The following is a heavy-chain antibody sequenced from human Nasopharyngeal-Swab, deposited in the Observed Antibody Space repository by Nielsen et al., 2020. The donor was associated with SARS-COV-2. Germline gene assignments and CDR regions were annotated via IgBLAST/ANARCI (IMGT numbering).Heavy chain of an antibody. CDR2: ISWNSGRI. Sequence: GGSLRLSCAASGFTFDDYAMHWVRQVPGKGLGWVSGISWNSGRIGYADSVKGRFTISRDNAENSLYLQMNSLRAEDTAFYYCAKDVGIAVAGSGFDYWGQGALVTVSS. V-gene: IGHV3-9*01. J-gene: IGHJ4*02. D-gene: IGHD6-19*01. CDR1: GFTFDDYA. CDR3: AKDVGIAVAGSGFDY.